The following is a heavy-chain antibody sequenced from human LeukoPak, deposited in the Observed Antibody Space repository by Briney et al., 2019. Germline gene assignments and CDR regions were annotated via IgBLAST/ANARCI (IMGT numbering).Heavy chain of an antibody. V-gene: IGHV3-7*01. Sequence: PGGSLRLSCAASGFTFNSYWMTWVRQAPGKGLEWVATIKQDGTKQYYVDSVRGRFTISRDNAKNSLYLQMTSLRAEDTAVYYCARAYYHDNSGYYYTKYDFYGLDVWGQGTTVTVAS. J-gene: IGHJ6*02. CDR1: GFTFNSYW. CDR2: IKQDGTKQ. D-gene: IGHD3-22*01. CDR3: ARAYYHDNSGYYYTKYDFYGLDV.